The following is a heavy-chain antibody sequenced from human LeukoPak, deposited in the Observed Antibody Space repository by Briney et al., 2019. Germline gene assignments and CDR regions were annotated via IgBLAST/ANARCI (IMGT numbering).Heavy chain of an antibody. V-gene: IGHV1-18*01. Sequence: GASVKVSCKASGYTFTSYGISWVRQAPGQGLEWMGWISAYNGNTNYAQKLQGRVTMTTDTTTSTAYMELRSLRSDDTAVYYCARDYYYGSGSYYSPLDYWGQGTLVTVSS. J-gene: IGHJ4*02. CDR1: GYTFTSYG. CDR2: ISAYNGNT. CDR3: ARDYYYGSGSYYSPLDY. D-gene: IGHD3-10*01.